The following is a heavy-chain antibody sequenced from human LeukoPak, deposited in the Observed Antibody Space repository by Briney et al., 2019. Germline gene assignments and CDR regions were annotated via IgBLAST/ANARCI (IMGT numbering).Heavy chain of an antibody. D-gene: IGHD5-18*01. CDR3: GRHRLNGYTSGSDAFDI. CDR2: IYHSGST. CDR1: GGSISSGGYY. Sequence: PSETLSLTCTVSGGSISSGGYYWSWIRQPPGKGLEWIGYIYHSGSTNYNPSLKSRVTISVDTSKSQFSLNLSSVTAADTAVYYCGRHRLNGYTSGSDAFDIWGQGTMVTVSS. V-gene: IGHV4-61*08. J-gene: IGHJ3*02.